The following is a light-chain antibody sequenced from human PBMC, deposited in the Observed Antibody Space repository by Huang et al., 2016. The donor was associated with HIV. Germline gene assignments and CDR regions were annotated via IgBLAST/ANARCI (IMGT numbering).Light chain of an antibody. CDR2: AAA. Sequence: DVVLTQSPSSLSASVGDRITITCRASHNIIKYLNWYQQIPGEAPRLLIYAAAKLQSGVPSRFTGSGSGTDFALTISSLRPEDFVTYYCQQSHTFPHTFGQGTKLEI. CDR1: HNIIKY. CDR3: QQSHTFPHT. J-gene: IGKJ2*01. V-gene: IGKV1-39*01.